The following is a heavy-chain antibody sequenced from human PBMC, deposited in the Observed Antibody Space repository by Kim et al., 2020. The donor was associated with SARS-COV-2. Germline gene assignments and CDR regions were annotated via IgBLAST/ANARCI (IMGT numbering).Heavy chain of an antibody. CDR2: IYYSGST. V-gene: IGHV4-39*01. D-gene: IGHD3-22*01. J-gene: IGHJ4*02. CDR3: ARAYYYDSSGYPSYYFDY. CDR1: GGSISSSSYY. Sequence: SETLSLTCTVSGGSISSSSYYWGWIRQPPGKGLEWIGSIYYSGSTYYNPSLKSRVTISVDTSKNQFSLKLSSVTAADTAVYNCARAYYYDSSGYPSYYFDYWGQGTLVTVSS.